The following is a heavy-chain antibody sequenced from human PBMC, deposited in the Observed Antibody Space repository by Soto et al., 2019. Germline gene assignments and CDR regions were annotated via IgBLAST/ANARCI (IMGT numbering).Heavy chain of an antibody. V-gene: IGHV3-11*04. CDR2: ISGTGDTK. CDR3: ARETLRDAIDI. CDR1: GFFFSDYY. J-gene: IGHJ3*02. Sequence: GGSLRLSCAASGFFFSDYYLSWIRQAPGKGLECVAYISGTGDTKYIADSVKGRFSVSRDNAKNSLFLEMNSLRVDDTAVYYCARETLRDAIDIWGQGTMVTVSS.